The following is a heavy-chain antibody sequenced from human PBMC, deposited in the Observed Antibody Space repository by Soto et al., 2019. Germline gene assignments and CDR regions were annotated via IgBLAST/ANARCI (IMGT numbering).Heavy chain of an antibody. J-gene: IGHJ6*03. CDR3: ARYFGHSGYDSGYYYYMDV. CDR1: GGSISSYY. Sequence: PSETLSLTCTVSGGSISSYYWSWIRQPPGKGLEWIGYIYYSGSTNYNPSLKSRVTISVDTSKNQFSLKLSSVTAADTAVYYCARYFGHSGYDSGYYYYMDVWGKGTTVTVSS. D-gene: IGHD5-12*01. CDR2: IYYSGST. V-gene: IGHV4-59*01.